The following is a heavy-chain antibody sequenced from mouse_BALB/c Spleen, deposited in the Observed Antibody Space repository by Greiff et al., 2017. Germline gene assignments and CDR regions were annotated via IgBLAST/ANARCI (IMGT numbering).Heavy chain of an antibody. V-gene: IGHV1-4*02. Sequence: QVQLKQSAAELARPGASVKMSCKASGYTFTSYTMHWVKQRPGQGLEWIGYINPSSGYTEYNQKFKDKTTLTADKSSSTAYMQLSSLTSEDSAVYYCARSADGYYEVYYAMDYWGQGTSVTVSS. CDR3: ARSADGYYEVYYAMDY. CDR1: GYTFTSYT. CDR2: INPSSGYT. D-gene: IGHD2-3*01. J-gene: IGHJ4*01.